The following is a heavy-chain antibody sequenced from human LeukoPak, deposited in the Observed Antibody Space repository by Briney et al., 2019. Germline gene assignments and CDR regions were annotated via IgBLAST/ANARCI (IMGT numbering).Heavy chain of an antibody. CDR2: INHSGST. D-gene: IGHD3-22*01. Sequence: SETLSLTCAVYGGSFSGYYWSWIRQPPGKGLEWIGEINHSGSTNYNPSLKSRVTISVDTSKNQFSLKLSSVTAADTAVYYCARHYYYDSSGYYGPSFDYWGQGTLVTVSS. CDR1: GGSFSGYY. V-gene: IGHV4-34*01. CDR3: ARHYYYDSSGYYGPSFDY. J-gene: IGHJ4*02.